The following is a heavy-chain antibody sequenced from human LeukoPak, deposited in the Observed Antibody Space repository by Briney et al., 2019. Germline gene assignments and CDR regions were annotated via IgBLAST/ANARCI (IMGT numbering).Heavy chain of an antibody. V-gene: IGHV4-59*08. CDR1: GGSISSYY. D-gene: IGHD4/OR15-4a*01. CDR2: IFDSGDT. Sequence: SETLSLTCTVSGGSISSYYWSWIRQTPGKGLEWIGNIFDSGDTNYNPSLQSRVTISVDTSKKQFSLRLRSVTAADTAVYYCTRRLSNGATLNYFDYWGQGTLVTVSS. CDR3: TRRLSNGATLNYFDY. J-gene: IGHJ4*02.